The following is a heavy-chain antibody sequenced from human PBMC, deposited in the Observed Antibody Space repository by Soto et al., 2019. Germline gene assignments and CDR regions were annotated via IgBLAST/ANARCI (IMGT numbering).Heavy chain of an antibody. Sequence: SETLSLTCTVSGGSISSSSYYWGWIRQPPGKGLEWIGSIYYSGSTYYNPSLKSRVTISVDTSKNQFSLKLSSVTAADTAVYYCARVPLYDILTCYYYYVMDVWGQGTTVTVSS. J-gene: IGHJ6*02. CDR2: IYYSGST. V-gene: IGHV4-39*07. D-gene: IGHD3-9*01. CDR3: ARVPLYDILTCYYYYVMDV. CDR1: GGSISSSSYY.